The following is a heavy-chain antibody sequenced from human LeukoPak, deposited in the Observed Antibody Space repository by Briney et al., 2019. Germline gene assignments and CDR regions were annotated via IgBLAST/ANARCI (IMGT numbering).Heavy chain of an antibody. CDR1: GYTFTSYY. J-gene: IGHJ5*02. CDR2: INPSGGST. Sequence: ASVKVSCKASGYTFTSYYMHWVRQAPGQGLEWMGIINPSGGSTSYAQKLQGRVTMTTDTSTSTAYMELRSLRSDDTAVYYCARDLSGINWFDPWGQGTLVTVSS. D-gene: IGHD6-13*01. CDR3: ARDLSGINWFDP. V-gene: IGHV1-46*01.